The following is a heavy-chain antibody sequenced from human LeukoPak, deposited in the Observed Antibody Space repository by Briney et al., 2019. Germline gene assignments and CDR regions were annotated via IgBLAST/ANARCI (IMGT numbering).Heavy chain of an antibody. CDR2: IRYDGSNK. D-gene: IGHD4-23*01. Sequence: PGGSLRLSCATSGFTFSSYGMHWVRQAPGKGLEWVAFIRYDGSNKYYADSVKGRFTISRDNSKNTLYLQMNSLRAEDTAVYYCAKDGRYGGVHWFDPWGQGTLVTVSS. CDR3: AKDGRYGGVHWFDP. CDR1: GFTFSSYG. J-gene: IGHJ5*02. V-gene: IGHV3-30*02.